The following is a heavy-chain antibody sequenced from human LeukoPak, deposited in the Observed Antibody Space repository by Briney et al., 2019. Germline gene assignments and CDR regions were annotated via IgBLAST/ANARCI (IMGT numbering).Heavy chain of an antibody. CDR2: ISGGSDTR. Sequence: GGSLSLSCGTSGFTFSSYSMNWVRQSPGKGREWLSYISGGSDTRYHADSLKGRFTISRDNAKNSLYLQMNSLRAEDTAVYYCARDVRSLMDVWGQGTTLTVS. J-gene: IGHJ6*02. D-gene: IGHD3-10*02. CDR1: GFTFSSYS. CDR3: ARDVRSLMDV. V-gene: IGHV3-48*01.